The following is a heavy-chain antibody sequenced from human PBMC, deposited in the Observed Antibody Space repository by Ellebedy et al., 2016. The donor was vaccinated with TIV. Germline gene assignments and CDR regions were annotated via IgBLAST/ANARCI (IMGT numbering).Heavy chain of an antibody. Sequence: GESLKISCQGSGYTFSVFWIAWVRQLPGKGLEWMGIIYPGDSDTTYSPSFEGQVTISADKSINTAYLQFSSLKASDTATYFCARRGYSGTANGFDTWGQGTMVTVSS. D-gene: IGHD5-12*01. V-gene: IGHV5-51*01. CDR2: IYPGDSDT. CDR1: GYTFSVFW. J-gene: IGHJ3*02. CDR3: ARRGYSGTANGFDT.